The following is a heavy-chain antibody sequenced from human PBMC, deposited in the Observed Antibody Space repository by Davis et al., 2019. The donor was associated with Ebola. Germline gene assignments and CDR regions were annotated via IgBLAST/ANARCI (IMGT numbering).Heavy chain of an antibody. CDR1: GFTFRSYS. Sequence: GESLKISCAASGFTFRSYSMNWVRQAPGKGLEWVSSISSSGSTIYYADSVKGRFTISRDNAKNSLYLQMNSLRAEDTAVYYCAREAAPAYFDYWGQGTLVTVSS. CDR3: AREAAPAYFDY. CDR2: ISSSGSTI. J-gene: IGHJ4*02. V-gene: IGHV3-48*04.